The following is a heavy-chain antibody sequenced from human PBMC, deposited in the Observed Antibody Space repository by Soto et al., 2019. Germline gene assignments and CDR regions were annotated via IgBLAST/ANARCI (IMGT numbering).Heavy chain of an antibody. CDR1: GGSISSSSYY. CDR2: ISYSGST. J-gene: IGHJ5*02. Sequence: QLQLQESGPGLVKPSETLSLTCTVSGGSISSSSYYWGWIRQPPGKGLEWIGSISYSGSTYYNPSLKSRVPISVDTSKNQFSLQLSSVTAADTAVYYCPRLVDTAIFSWGQGTLVIVSS. V-gene: IGHV4-39*01. D-gene: IGHD5-18*01. CDR3: PRLVDTAIFS.